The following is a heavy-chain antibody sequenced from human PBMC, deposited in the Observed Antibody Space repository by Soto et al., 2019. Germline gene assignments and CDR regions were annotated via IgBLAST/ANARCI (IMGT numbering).Heavy chain of an antibody. CDR2: IGGSGRKT. J-gene: IGHJ4*02. CDR1: GFTFTKSG. Sequence: GGSLRLSCAASGFTFTKSGMSWVRQAPGKGLEWVAGIGGSGRKTYYADSVKGRFSISRDNSKNSLFLQMNSLSADDTAIYYCAKDGLSDSPSAIDYWGLGTLVTVSS. CDR3: AKDGLSDSPSAIDY. V-gene: IGHV3-23*01. D-gene: IGHD6-13*01.